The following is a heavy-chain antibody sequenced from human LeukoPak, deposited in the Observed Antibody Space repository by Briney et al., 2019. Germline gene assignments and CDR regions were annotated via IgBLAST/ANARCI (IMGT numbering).Heavy chain of an antibody. Sequence: GGSLRLSCAASGFTVSSNYMSWVRQAPGKGLEWVSVIYSGGSTYYADSVKGRFTISRDNSKNTLYLQMNSLRAEDTAVYYCARDRGTYGSGSYPYYWGQGTLVTVSS. CDR3: ARDRGTYGSGSYPYY. V-gene: IGHV3-66*01. J-gene: IGHJ4*02. CDR2: IYSGGST. CDR1: GFTVSSNY. D-gene: IGHD3-10*01.